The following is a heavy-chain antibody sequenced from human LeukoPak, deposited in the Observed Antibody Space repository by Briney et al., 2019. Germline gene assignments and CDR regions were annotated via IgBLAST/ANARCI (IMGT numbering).Heavy chain of an antibody. CDR2: ISYDGSNK. Sequence: GGSLGLSGAASGFTFSSFVLHWVGQAQGKGWEWVAVISYDGSNKYYADSVKGRFTISRDNSKNTVYLQMNSLRAEDTAVFYCARETGSAVGSTDFDYWGQGALVTVSS. V-gene: IGHV3-30-3*01. CDR3: ARETGSAVGSTDFDY. J-gene: IGHJ4*02. CDR1: GFTFSSFV. D-gene: IGHD5/OR15-5a*01.